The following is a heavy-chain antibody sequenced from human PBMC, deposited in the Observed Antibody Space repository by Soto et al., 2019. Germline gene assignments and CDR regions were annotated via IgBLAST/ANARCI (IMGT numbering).Heavy chain of an antibody. J-gene: IGHJ6*02. D-gene: IGHD3-3*01. CDR3: ARDKRDLRFLEWSYYYYGMDV. CDR2: ISYDGSNK. Sequence: GGSLRLSCAASGFTFSSCAMHWVRQAPGKGLEWVALISYDGSNKYYADSVKGRFTISRDNSKNTLYLQMNSLRAEDTAVYYCARDKRDLRFLEWSYYYYGMDVWGQGTTVTVSS. CDR1: GFTFSSCA. V-gene: IGHV3-30-3*01.